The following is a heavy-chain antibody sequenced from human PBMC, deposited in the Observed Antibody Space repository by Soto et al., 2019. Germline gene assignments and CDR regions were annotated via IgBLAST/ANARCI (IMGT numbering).Heavy chain of an antibody. CDR3: SRGPGGYCAAGSCYYFDY. J-gene: IGHJ4*02. CDR2: IDPSGTST. CDR1: GYSLTTHY. V-gene: IGHV1-46*01. Sequence: QVHLVQSGAEVKKPGASVKVSCKASGYSLTTHYMHWVRQAPGEGLEWMGRIDPSGTSTTYAVKFPGRVPMGRDTSTSTVYLEGTRLRSEDTAVYFCSRGPGGYCAAGSCYYFDYWGQGTLVSVSS. D-gene: IGHD2-8*02.